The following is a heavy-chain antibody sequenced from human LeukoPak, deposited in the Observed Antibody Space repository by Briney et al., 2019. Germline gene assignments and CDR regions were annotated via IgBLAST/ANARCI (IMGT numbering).Heavy chain of an antibody. D-gene: IGHD4-17*01. J-gene: IGHJ4*02. CDR1: RYTFTDYY. CDR2: INPDNGCT. CDR3: ARANGRTYGDYVGYFDS. V-gene: IGHV1-2*02. Sequence: ASVTVSCKASRYTFTDYYIHWVRQAPGQGLEWMGWINPDNGCTNYAQKFQGSVTMTRDTSISTAYMELRRLRSDDTAVFYCARANGRTYGDYVGYFDSWGQGTLVTVSS.